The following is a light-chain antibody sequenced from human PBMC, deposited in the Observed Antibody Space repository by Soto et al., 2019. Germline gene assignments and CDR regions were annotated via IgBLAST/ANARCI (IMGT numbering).Light chain of an antibody. J-gene: IGLJ3*02. CDR3: VAWDKSLNAWV. Sequence: QSVLTQPPSASGTPGQRVTISCSGSSFNIGGNTVNWYQKLPGTAPKVLIYGYTERPSGVPDRFSGSKSGTSASLAISGLQSEDGADYYCVAWDKSLNAWVLGGGTKVTVL. V-gene: IGLV1-44*01. CDR2: GYT. CDR1: SFNIGGNT.